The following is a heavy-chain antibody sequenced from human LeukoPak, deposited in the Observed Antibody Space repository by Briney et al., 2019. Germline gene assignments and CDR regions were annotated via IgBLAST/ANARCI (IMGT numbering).Heavy chain of an antibody. Sequence: SETLSLTCTVSGGSISSSSYYWGWIRQPPGKGLEWIGSIYYSGSTYYNPSLKSRVTISVDTSKNQFSLKLSSVTAADTAVYYCARQEGGRFLEWLVDYWGQGTLVTVSS. D-gene: IGHD3-3*01. J-gene: IGHJ4*02. CDR1: GGSISSSSYY. CDR2: IYYSGST. V-gene: IGHV4-39*01. CDR3: ARQEGGRFLEWLVDY.